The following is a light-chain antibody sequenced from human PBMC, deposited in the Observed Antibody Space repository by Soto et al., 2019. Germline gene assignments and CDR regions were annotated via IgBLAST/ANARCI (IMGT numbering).Light chain of an antibody. CDR3: QQYDNSVWT. CDR1: ESVSSTS. CDR2: GVS. V-gene: IGKV3-20*01. J-gene: IGKJ1*01. Sequence: EIVLTQSPGTLSLSPGERATLSCRASESVSSTSLAWYQQKPGQAPRLLMYGVSSRATGIPDRFSGSGSGIEFTLTINRLEPEGFAVYFCQQYDNSVWTFGQGTKVEIK.